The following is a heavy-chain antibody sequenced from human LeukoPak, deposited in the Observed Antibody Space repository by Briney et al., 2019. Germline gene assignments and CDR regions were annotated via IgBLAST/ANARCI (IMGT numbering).Heavy chain of an antibody. Sequence: ASVKVSCKASGYTFGAYYMYWVRQAPGQGLEWMGWIRPNSGGTNYTQKFQGRVTMTRDTSINTAYMELSSLRSEDTAVYYCARGGSGHTSHYYYYMDVWGKGTTVTVSS. CDR1: GYTFGAYY. CDR3: ARGGSGHTSHYYYYMDV. D-gene: IGHD3-16*01. CDR2: IRPNSGGT. V-gene: IGHV1-2*02. J-gene: IGHJ6*03.